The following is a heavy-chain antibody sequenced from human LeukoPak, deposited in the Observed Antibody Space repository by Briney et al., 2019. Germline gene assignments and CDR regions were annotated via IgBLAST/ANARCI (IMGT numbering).Heavy chain of an antibody. V-gene: IGHV4-34*01. J-gene: IGHJ6*03. CDR3: AREVFGVVTPGHYYYMDV. CDR1: GGSFSGYY. D-gene: IGHD3-3*01. Sequence: SETLSLTCAVYGGSFSGYYWSWIRQPPGKGLEWIGGINHSGSTNYNPSLKSRVTISVDTSKNQFSLKLSSVTAADTAVYYCAREVFGVVTPGHYYYMDVWGKGTTVTVSS. CDR2: INHSGST.